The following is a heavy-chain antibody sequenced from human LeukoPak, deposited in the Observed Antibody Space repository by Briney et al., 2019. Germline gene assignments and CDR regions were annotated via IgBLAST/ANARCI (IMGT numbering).Heavy chain of an antibody. V-gene: IGHV1-18*01. Sequence: ASVKVSRKASRYTLTSYVISWVRQPPGQGLEWMGRINASNDNTNYAQKLQGSVTITTDTSTSTVYMELKSLRSEDTAVYYCARDRDYGSWSYFDYWGQGTLVTVSS. J-gene: IGHJ4*02. CDR3: ARDRDYGSWSYFDY. D-gene: IGHD3-10*01. CDR2: INASNDNT. CDR1: RYTLTSYV.